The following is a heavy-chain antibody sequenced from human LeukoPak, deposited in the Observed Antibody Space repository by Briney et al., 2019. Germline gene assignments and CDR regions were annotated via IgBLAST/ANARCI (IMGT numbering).Heavy chain of an antibody. J-gene: IGHJ4*02. V-gene: IGHV3-33*03. CDR3: ATERSGYGYAFDY. CDR1: GFTFSSYG. Sequence: GRSLRLSCATSGFTFSSYGMHWVRQAPGKGLEWVAVIWTDGTGKYYADSVKGRFTISRDNSENTLYLQMNSLTAEDTAEYYCATERSGYGYAFDYWGQGSLVTVSS. CDR2: IWTDGTGK. D-gene: IGHD3-16*01.